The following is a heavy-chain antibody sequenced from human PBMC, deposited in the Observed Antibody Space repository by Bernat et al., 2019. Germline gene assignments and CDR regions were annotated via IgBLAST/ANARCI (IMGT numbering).Heavy chain of an antibody. CDR2: ISYDGSSK. V-gene: IGHV3-30*01. D-gene: IGHD2-8*02. CDR3: ARDPNTGGGRYYYYMDV. Sequence: QVQLVESGGGVVQPGRSLRLSCAASGFTFSSYALHWVRQAPGKGLEWVAVISYDGSSKYYADSVKGRFTISRDNSKNTLFLQMNSLRAEDTAVYYCARDPNTGGGRYYYYMDVWGKGTTVTVSS. J-gene: IGHJ6*03. CDR1: GFTFSSYA.